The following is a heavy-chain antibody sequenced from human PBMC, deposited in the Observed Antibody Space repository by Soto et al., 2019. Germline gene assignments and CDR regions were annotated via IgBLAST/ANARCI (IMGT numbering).Heavy chain of an antibody. CDR3: ARHDCISSSCYYYYYYGMDV. CDR1: GGTFSSYA. D-gene: IGHD2-2*01. Sequence: GASVNVSCKASGGTFSSYAISWVRQAPGQGLEWMGGTIPIFDTANYAQKFQGRVTITADESTSTAYMELSSLRSEDTAVYYCARHDCISSSCYYYYYYGMDVWGQGTTVTVSS. CDR2: TIPIFDTA. V-gene: IGHV1-69*13. J-gene: IGHJ6*02.